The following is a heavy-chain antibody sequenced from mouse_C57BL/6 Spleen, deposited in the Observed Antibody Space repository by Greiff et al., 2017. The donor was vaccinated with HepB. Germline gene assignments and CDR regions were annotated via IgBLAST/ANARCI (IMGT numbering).Heavy chain of an antibody. Sequence: QVQLQQPGAELVKPGASVKLSCKASGYTFTSYWMQWVKQRPGQGLEWIGEIDPSDSYTNYNQKCKGKATLTVDTSSSTAYMQLSSLTSEDSAVYYCERMGMDYWGQGTSVTVSS. CDR2: IDPSDSYT. V-gene: IGHV1-50*01. CDR3: ERMGMDY. J-gene: IGHJ4*01. CDR1: GYTFTSYW.